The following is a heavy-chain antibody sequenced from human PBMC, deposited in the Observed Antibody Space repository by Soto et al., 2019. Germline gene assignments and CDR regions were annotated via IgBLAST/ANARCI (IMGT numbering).Heavy chain of an antibody. V-gene: IGHV3-9*01. Sequence: EVQLVESGGGLVQPGRSLRLSCAASGFTFDDYAMHWVRQAPGKGLEGVSGISWNSGSIGYADSVKGRFTISRDNAKNYLYLQMNSLRAEDTALYYCAKGIGYSSGWYGAGFDYWGQGTLVTVSS. CDR2: ISWNSGSI. D-gene: IGHD6-19*01. J-gene: IGHJ4*02. CDR3: AKGIGYSSGWYGAGFDY. CDR1: GFTFDDYA.